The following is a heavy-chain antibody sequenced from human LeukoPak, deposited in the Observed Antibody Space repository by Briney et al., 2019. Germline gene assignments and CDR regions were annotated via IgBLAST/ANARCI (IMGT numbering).Heavy chain of an antibody. J-gene: IGHJ4*02. CDR2: IHFGESP. D-gene: IGHD3-3*01. V-gene: IGHV4-38-2*02. Sequence: SETLSLTCTVSGYSLSSGYFWGWIRQPPGKGLEWIGIIHFGESPYYSPSLESRITISIATSKNQFSLKLSSVTAADTAVYYCAREVVRDFWSGSPYYFDYWGQGTLVTVSS. CDR1: GYSLSSGYF. CDR3: AREVVRDFWSGSPYYFDY.